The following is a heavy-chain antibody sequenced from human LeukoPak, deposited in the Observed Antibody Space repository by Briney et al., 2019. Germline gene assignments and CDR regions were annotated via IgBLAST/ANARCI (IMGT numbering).Heavy chain of an antibody. J-gene: IGHJ4*02. D-gene: IGHD3-10*01. CDR3: ARGATYYSGSASYYHAY. CDR2: ISFDGSNK. CDR1: GFTFSYYT. Sequence: GGSLRLSCAASGFTFSYYTMHWVRQAPGKGLEWVAAISFDGSNKYHADSVKGRFTVSRDNPKTTLYLEMNSLRAEDTAVYYCARGATYYSGSASYYHAYWGQGALVTVSS. V-gene: IGHV3-30-3*01.